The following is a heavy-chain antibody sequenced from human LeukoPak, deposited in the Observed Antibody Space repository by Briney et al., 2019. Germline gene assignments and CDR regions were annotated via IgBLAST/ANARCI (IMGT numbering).Heavy chain of an antibody. CDR3: AREPVAGTGIDY. CDR1: GASLSSFY. V-gene: IGHV4-4*07. J-gene: IGHJ4*02. CDR2: MSTSGST. Sequence: SETLSLTCNVSGASLSSFYRRWLRQPAGEGLEWIGRMSTSGSTNYNPSLKSGVTMSLDTSRNQLSLTLTSLTAADTAVYYCAREPVAGTGIDYWGQGSLVTVS. D-gene: IGHD6-19*01.